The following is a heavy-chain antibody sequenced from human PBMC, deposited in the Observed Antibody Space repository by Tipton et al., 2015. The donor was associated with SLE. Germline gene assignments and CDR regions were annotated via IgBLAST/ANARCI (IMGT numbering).Heavy chain of an antibody. V-gene: IGHV3-30*02. D-gene: IGHD3-16*01. CDR3: AGGTGAYFDH. CDR1: GFSFTTYS. CDR2: IRADGSNK. Sequence: GSLRLSCVASGFSFTTYSMSWVRQAPGKGLEWVAFIRADGSNKDYADSVKGRFTISRDNSKNTLYLQMNRLRVEDTAVYYCAGGTGAYFDHWGQGTLVTVSS. J-gene: IGHJ4*02.